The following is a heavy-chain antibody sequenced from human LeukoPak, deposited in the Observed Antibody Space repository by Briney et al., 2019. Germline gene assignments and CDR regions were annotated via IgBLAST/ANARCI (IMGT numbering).Heavy chain of an antibody. Sequence: SETLSLTCAVYGGSFSGYYWSWIRQPPGKGLEWIGEINHSGSTNYNPSLKSRVTISVETSKNQFSLKLSSVTAADTAVYYCARGRGGSWGSFGWFDPWGQGTLVTVSS. CDR3: ARGRGGSWGSFGWFDP. V-gene: IGHV4-34*01. CDR2: INHSGST. CDR1: GGSFSGYY. J-gene: IGHJ5*02. D-gene: IGHD6-13*01.